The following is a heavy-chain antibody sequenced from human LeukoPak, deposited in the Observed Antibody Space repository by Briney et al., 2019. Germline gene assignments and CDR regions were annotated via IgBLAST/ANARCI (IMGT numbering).Heavy chain of an antibody. CDR2: IKQDGSEK. CDR1: GFTFSSYW. Sequence: GGSLRLSCAASGFTFSSYWMTWVRQAPGMGLEWVAHIKQDGSEKYYVDSVKGRFTISRDNAKNSLSLQMNSLRAEDTAVYYCARDGIVGVTASDYWGQGTLVSVSS. J-gene: IGHJ4*02. CDR3: ARDGIVGVTASDY. D-gene: IGHD1-26*01. V-gene: IGHV3-7*01.